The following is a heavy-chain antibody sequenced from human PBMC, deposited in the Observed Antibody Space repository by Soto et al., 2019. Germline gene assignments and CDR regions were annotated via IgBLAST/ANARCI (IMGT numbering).Heavy chain of an antibody. J-gene: IGHJ4*02. CDR1: GGTFSTYA. Sequence: QVQLVQSGAEVKKPESSVKVSCKAPGGTFSTYAISWVRQAPGQGLEWMGGIIPMFVTANYAQRFKDRVMLTADESPNTVYMELRSMRAEDTAVYFCASGIQLWLRRINNGYSGWGQGTLVTVSS. CDR2: IIPMFVTA. V-gene: IGHV1-69*12. CDR3: ASGIQLWLRRINNGYSG. D-gene: IGHD5-18*01.